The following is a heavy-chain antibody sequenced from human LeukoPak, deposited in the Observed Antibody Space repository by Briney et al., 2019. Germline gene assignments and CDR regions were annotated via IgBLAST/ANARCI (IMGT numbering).Heavy chain of an antibody. Sequence: SVEVSCKASGYTFTSYGISWVRQAPGQGLEWMGQIIPRFATTNYAQKFQGRVTLIADESADTAYMELSSLRSEDTAVYYCVREGYSMVRGRLTSWFDPWGQGTLVTVSS. CDR3: VREGYSMVRGRLTSWFDP. V-gene: IGHV1-69*13. D-gene: IGHD3-10*01. CDR1: GYTFTSYG. J-gene: IGHJ5*02. CDR2: IIPRFATT.